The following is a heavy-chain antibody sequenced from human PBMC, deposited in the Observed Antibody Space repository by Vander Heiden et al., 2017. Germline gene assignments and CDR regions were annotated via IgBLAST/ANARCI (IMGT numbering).Heavy chain of an antibody. D-gene: IGHD3-10*01. CDR3: ARGYGSGYFDY. Sequence: QVQLVQSGAEVKKPGASVKVSCKASGYTFTSYGISWVRQAPGQGLEWMGWTSAYNAKTNEAQKLQGRVTMTTDTSTSTAYMELRRMRSDDTAAYYCARGYGSGYFDYWGQGTLLTVSS. CDR1: GYTFTSYG. CDR2: TSAYNAKT. J-gene: IGHJ4*02. V-gene: IGHV1-18*01.